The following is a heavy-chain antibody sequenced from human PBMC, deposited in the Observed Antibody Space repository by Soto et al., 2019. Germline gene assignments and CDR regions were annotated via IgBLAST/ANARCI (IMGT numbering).Heavy chain of an antibody. CDR3: ATDTSGLSVNGLDV. D-gene: IGHD5-12*01. CDR1: GSAITRYY. J-gene: IGHJ6*02. V-gene: IGHV1-46*01. Sequence: QVDLVQTGAEVKKPGASVTISCKASGSAITRYYIHWVRQAPGRGLEWMGIINPGGGSASYAQKFQYRGTIDKDTSTGTVYMDLRSLTTEDTAVYYCATDTSGLSVNGLDVWGQATTVNVSS. CDR2: INPGGGSA.